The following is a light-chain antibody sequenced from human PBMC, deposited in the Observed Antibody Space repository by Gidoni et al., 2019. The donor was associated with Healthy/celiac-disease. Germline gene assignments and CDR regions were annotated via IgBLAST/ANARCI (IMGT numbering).Light chain of an antibody. V-gene: IGKV1-5*03. J-gene: IGKJ1*01. CDR3: QQYSSYWT. Sequence: DIQMTQSPSTLSASVGDRVTITCRPSQSISSWLAWYQQKPGKAPKVLIYKASTLESGVPSRFSGSGSGTEFTLTISSLQPDDFANYYCQQYSSYWTFGQXTKVEIK. CDR1: QSISSW. CDR2: KAS.